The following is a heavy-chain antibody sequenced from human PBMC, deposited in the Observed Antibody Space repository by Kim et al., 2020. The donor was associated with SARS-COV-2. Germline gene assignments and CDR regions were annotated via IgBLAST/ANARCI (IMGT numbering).Heavy chain of an antibody. V-gene: IGHV3-33*01. CDR2: IGYDGSNK. CDR1: GFTFSSYG. D-gene: IGHD3-3*01. J-gene: IGHJ6*02. Sequence: GGSLRLSCAASGFTFSSYGMHWVRQAPGKGLEGVAVIGYDGSNKYYAESVKGRFTISRDNSKNTLYLQMNSLRAEDTAVYYCARADYDFWSGYYFYYYYGMDVWGQGTTVTVSS. CDR3: ARADYDFWSGYYFYYYYGMDV.